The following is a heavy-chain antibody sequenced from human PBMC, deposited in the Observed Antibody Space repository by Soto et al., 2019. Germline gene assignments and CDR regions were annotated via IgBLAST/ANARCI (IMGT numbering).Heavy chain of an antibody. CDR1: GGTFSIYA. V-gene: IGHV1-69*12. CDR3: ARDLGSGYDPGDY. Sequence: QVQLVQSGAEVKKPGSSVKVSCKASGGTFSIYAVSWLRQAPGQGLEWMGGIIPIIGTRNYAQRFQGRITITGDESTSTAYMELSSLRSEDTAVYYCARDLGSGYDPGDYWGQGTLVTVSS. D-gene: IGHD5-12*01. CDR2: IIPIIGTR. J-gene: IGHJ4*02.